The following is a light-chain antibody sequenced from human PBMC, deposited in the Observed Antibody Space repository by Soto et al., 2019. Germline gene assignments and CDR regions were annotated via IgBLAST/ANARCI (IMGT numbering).Light chain of an antibody. V-gene: IGKV1-17*01. CDR1: QGIGNA. Sequence: DIQMTQSPSSLSASVGDRVTISCRASQGIGNALGWYQQKPGKPPKVLIYDASSLESGVPSRFSGSGSGTEFTLTISSLQPDDFATYYCQQYNTYPLTFGGGTKVDIK. CDR2: DAS. J-gene: IGKJ4*01. CDR3: QQYNTYPLT.